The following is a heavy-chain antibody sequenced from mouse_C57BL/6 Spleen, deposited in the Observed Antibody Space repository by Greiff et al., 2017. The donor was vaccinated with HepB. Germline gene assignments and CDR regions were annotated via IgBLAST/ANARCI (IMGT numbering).Heavy chain of an antibody. CDR2: INPGSGGT. V-gene: IGHV1-54*01. J-gene: IGHJ4*01. D-gene: IGHD2-4*01. Sequence: QVQLQQSGAELVRPGTSVKVSCKASGYAFTNYLIEWVKQRPGQGLEWIGVINPGSGGTNYNEKFKGKATLTADKSSSTAYMQLSSLTSEDSAVYICARRGYDYDEAMDYWGQGTSVTVSS. CDR1: GYAFTNYL. CDR3: ARRGYDYDEAMDY.